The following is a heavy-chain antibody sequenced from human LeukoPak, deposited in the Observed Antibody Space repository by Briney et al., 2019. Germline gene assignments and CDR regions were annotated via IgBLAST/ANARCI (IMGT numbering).Heavy chain of an antibody. Sequence: GGSLRLSCAASGFTFSDYSMHWVRQAPGKGLEWISYISLSSSAIYYADSVKGRFTISRDNSKNTLYLQMNSLRAEDTAVYYCAKERRGYFDYWGQGTLVTVSS. CDR3: AKERRGYFDY. J-gene: IGHJ4*02. CDR2: ISLSSSAI. D-gene: IGHD3-10*01. CDR1: GFTFSDYS. V-gene: IGHV3-48*01.